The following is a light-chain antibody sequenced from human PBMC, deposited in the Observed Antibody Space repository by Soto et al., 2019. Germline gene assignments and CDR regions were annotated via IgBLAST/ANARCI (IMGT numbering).Light chain of an antibody. CDR3: QHYIAWQT. CDR1: QIITTR. V-gene: IGKV3-15*01. Sequence: EILLTQSPATVSVSPGESVTLSCRASQIITTRLAWYQQKPGQAPRLLIYDASFRATDIPARFSGSGSGTDFTLTISSLQSDDFAVYYCQHYIAWQTFGPGTKV. J-gene: IGKJ1*01. CDR2: DAS.